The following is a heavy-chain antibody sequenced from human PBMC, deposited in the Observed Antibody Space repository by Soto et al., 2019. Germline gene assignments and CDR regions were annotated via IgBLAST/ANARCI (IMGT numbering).Heavy chain of an antibody. Sequence: QLQLQESGSGLVNPAQTLSLTCTVSGASITSGSYSWRWLRQAPGQGLEWIGNLHVTGYTPCSPSLERRVTRAVVTSKSRFSLVVNSVYPADTAVYCCVRGGALRPNGHGTLEFWGQSTLVTVPS. CDR3: VRGGALRPNGHGTLEF. D-gene: IGHD1-26*01. J-gene: IGHJ4*02. V-gene: IGHV4-30-2*01. CDR1: GASITSGSYS. CDR2: LHVTGYT.